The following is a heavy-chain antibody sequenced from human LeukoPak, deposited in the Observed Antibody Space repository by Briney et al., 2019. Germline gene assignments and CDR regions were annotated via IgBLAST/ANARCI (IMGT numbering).Heavy chain of an antibody. Sequence: GGSLRLSCAASGFTFSSYWMSWVRQAPGKGLEGVANIKQDGSEKYYVDSVKGRFTISRDNAKNSLYLQMNSLRAEDTAVYYCAGTYYDFWSGYSPLGPYPYWGQGTLVTVSS. J-gene: IGHJ4*02. CDR2: IKQDGSEK. D-gene: IGHD3-3*01. CDR1: GFTFSSYW. CDR3: AGTYYDFWSGYSPLGPYPY. V-gene: IGHV3-7*01.